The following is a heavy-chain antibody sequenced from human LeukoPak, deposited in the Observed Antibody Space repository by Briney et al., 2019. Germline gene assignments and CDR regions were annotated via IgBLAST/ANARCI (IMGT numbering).Heavy chain of an antibody. CDR3: ARGLWTAMGNDPQGFDY. CDR1: GFTFSTYW. D-gene: IGHD5-18*01. V-gene: IGHV3-7*03. J-gene: IGHJ4*02. Sequence: QPGGSLRLSCAASGFTFSTYWMSWVRQAPGKGLEWVANIKQDGSDKYYVDSVKGRFTISRDNAKNSLFLQMNSLRAEDTAVYYCARGLWTAMGNDPQGFDYWGQGALVTVSS. CDR2: IKQDGSDK.